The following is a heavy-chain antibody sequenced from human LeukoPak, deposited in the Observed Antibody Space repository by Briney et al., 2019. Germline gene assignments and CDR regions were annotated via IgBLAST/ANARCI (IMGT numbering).Heavy chain of an antibody. CDR2: ISDNGYGT. D-gene: IGHD6-13*01. CDR1: GFTFSIYA. J-gene: IGHJ4*02. Sequence: GGSLRLSCAASGFTFSIYAMSWVRQAPGKGLQWVSGISDNGYGTYYADSVKGRFTIYRDNSKNTLYLQMNSLRAEDTALYYCAKEIAVAGTPYFDYWGQGTLATVSS. CDR3: AKEIAVAGTPYFDY. V-gene: IGHV3-23*01.